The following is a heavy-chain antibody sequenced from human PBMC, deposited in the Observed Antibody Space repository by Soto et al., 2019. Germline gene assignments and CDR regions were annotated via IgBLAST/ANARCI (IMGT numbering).Heavy chain of an antibody. V-gene: IGHV3-30-3*01. Sequence: PGGSLRLSCAASGFTFSSYAMYWVRQAPGKGLEWVAVISYDGSNKYYADSVKGRFTISRNNSKNTLYLQMNSLSAEDTAVYYCARDDVTGVYYFDYWGQGTLVTVSS. CDR2: ISYDGSNK. CDR1: GFTFSSYA. CDR3: ARDDVTGVYYFDY. D-gene: IGHD2-21*02. J-gene: IGHJ4*02.